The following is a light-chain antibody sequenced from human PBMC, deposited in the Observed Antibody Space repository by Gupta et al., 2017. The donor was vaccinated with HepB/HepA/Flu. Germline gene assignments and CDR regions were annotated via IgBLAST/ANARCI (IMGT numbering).Light chain of an antibody. V-gene: IGKV3-15*01. CDR2: GAS. CDR3: QQYNNGHPDT. CDR1: QSVSSN. Sequence: EIVMTQSPVTLSVSPGERATLSCRASQSVSSNLAWYQQKPGQAPRLLIYGASTRATGIPARFSGSGSGTEFTLTISSLQSEDFAVYYCQQYNNGHPDTFGQGTKLEIK. J-gene: IGKJ2*01.